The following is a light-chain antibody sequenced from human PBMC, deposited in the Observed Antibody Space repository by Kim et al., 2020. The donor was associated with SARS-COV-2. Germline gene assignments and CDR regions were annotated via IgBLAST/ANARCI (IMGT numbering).Light chain of an antibody. V-gene: IGLV3-19*01. J-gene: IGLJ2*01. Sequence: AVGQTVRITSQGDSLTTYYASWYQQQPGQAPVLVFYANDNRPSGIPDRFSGSSSGNTASLTITETQAEDEADYFCHSRDSSGNHQVFGGGTQLTVL. CDR1: SLTTYY. CDR2: AND. CDR3: HSRDSSGNHQV.